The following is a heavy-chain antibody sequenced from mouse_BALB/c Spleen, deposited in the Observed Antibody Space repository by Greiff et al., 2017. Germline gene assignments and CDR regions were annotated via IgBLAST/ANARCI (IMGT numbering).Heavy chain of an antibody. D-gene: IGHD2-4*01. J-gene: IGHJ2*01. V-gene: IGHV5-6-5*01. CDR2: ISSGGST. Sequence: EVMLVESGGGLVKPGGSLKLSCAASGFTFSSYAMSWVRQTPEERLEWVASISSGGSTYYPDSVKGRFTISRDNARNILYLQMSSLRSEDTAMYYCARGGYDYDSYYFDYWGQGTTLTVSA. CDR3: ARGGYDYDSYYFDY. CDR1: GFTFSSYA.